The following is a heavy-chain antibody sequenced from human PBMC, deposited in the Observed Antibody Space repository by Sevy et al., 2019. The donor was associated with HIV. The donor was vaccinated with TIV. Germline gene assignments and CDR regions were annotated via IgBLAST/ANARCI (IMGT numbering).Heavy chain of an antibody. J-gene: IGHJ6*02. V-gene: IGHV3-30-3*01. CDR2: ISYDGSNK. CDR3: AREQGWELPYYGMDV. Sequence: GGSLRLSCAASGFTFSSYAMHWVRQAPGKGLEWVAVISYDGSNKYYADSVKGRFTMSRDNSKNTLYLQMNSLRAEDTAVYYCAREQGWELPYYGMDVWGQGTTVTVSS. D-gene: IGHD1-26*01. CDR1: GFTFSSYA.